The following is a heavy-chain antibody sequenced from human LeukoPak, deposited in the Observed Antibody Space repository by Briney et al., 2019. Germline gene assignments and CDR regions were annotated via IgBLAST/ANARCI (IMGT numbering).Heavy chain of an antibody. V-gene: IGHV1-69*05. Sequence: ASVKVSCKASGGTFSSYAISWVRQAPGQGLEWMGGIIPIFGTANYAQKFQGRVTITTDESTSTAYMELSSLRSEDTAVYYCARYHPPRAFDIWGQGTMDTVSS. J-gene: IGHJ3*02. CDR1: GGTFSSYA. CDR2: IIPIFGTA. CDR3: ARYHPPRAFDI.